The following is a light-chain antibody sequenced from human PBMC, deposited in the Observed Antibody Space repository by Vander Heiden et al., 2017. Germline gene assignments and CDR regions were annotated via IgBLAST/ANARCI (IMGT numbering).Light chain of an antibody. CDR1: QSISSY. CDR2: AAS. CDR3: LQSDSTGRT. Sequence: DIQMTQSPSSLSASVGDRVTITCRASQSISSYLNWYQQKPVKAPKLLIYAASSLQSGVPSRFSGSGSGTDFTLTMSSLQPEDFATYYCLQSDSTGRTFGSETKVEIK. J-gene: IGKJ1*01. V-gene: IGKV1-39*01.